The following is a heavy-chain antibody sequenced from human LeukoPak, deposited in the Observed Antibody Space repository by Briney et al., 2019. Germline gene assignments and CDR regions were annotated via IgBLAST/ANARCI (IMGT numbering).Heavy chain of an antibody. V-gene: IGHV1-2*02. CDR1: GYTFTGYY. CDR3: ARDYGSESESDY. J-gene: IGHJ4*02. CDR2: INPNSGGT. D-gene: IGHD3-10*01. Sequence: ASVKVSCKASGYTFTGYYMHWVRQAPGQGLEWMGWINPNSGGTNYAQKFQGRVTMTRDTSISTAYMELSRLRSDDTAVYYCARDYGSESESDYWGQGTLVTVSS.